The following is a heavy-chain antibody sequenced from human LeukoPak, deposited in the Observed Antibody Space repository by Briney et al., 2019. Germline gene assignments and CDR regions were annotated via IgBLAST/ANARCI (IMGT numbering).Heavy chain of an antibody. CDR3: ARDFFHSSESRPFDY. D-gene: IGHD3-22*01. CDR2: IFSRSESI. Sequence: GGSLRLSCAASGFTFGAYTINWVRQAPGKGLEWVSCIFSRSESILYADSVKGRFTISRDNAKNLLYLQMDSLRAEDTAVYYCARDFFHSSESRPFDYWGQGTLVTVSS. CDR1: GFTFGAYT. J-gene: IGHJ4*02. V-gene: IGHV3-21*06.